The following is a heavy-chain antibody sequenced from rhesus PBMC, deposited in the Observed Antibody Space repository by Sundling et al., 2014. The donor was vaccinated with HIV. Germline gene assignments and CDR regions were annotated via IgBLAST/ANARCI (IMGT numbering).Heavy chain of an antibody. CDR1: GGSITSGSYY. Sequence: QVQLQESGPGLVKPSETLSLTCAVSGGSITSGSYYWSWIRQPPGKGLEWIGYITYSGSTTYNPSLESRVTISRDTSKNQFSLKLTSVTAADTAVYFCARLLVGTFDVWGPGVLVTVSS. CDR2: ITYSGST. CDR3: ARLLVGTFDV. V-gene: IGHV4-122*02. J-gene: IGHJ5-1*01. D-gene: IGHD5-24*01.